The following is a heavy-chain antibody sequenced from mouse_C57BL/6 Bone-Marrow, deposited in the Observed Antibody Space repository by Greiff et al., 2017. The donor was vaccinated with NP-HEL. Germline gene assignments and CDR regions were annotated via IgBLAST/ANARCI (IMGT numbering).Heavy chain of an antibody. J-gene: IGHJ4*01. Sequence: EVQLQESGGDLVKPGGSLKLSCAASGFTFSSYGMSWVRQTPDKRLEWVATISSGGSYTYYPDSVKGRFTISRDNAKNTLYLQMSSLKSEDTAMYYCARHGGGYYYAMDYWGQGTSVTVSS. CDR2: ISSGGSYT. CDR3: ARHGGGYYYAMDY. V-gene: IGHV5-6*01. D-gene: IGHD2-2*01. CDR1: GFTFSSYG.